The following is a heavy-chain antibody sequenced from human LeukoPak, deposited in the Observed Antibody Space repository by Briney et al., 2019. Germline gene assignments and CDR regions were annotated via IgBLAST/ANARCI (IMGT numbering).Heavy chain of an antibody. J-gene: IGHJ3*02. CDR1: GGSISSSSYY. D-gene: IGHD6-13*01. Sequence: PSETLSLTCTVSGGSISSSSYYWGLIRQPPGKGLEWIGGIFYSGTTYYNPSLKSRLTISVDTSKNQFSLKLSSVTAADTAVYYCARGTIGSIAAAEGAFDIWGQGTMVTVSS. V-gene: IGHV4-39*07. CDR2: IFYSGTT. CDR3: ARGTIGSIAAAEGAFDI.